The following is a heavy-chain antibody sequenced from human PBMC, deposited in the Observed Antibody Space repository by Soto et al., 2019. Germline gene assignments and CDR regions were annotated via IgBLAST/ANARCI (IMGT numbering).Heavy chain of an antibody. J-gene: IGHJ6*02. CDR2: MNPNSGNT. CDR1: GGTFSSYD. Sequence: ASVKVSCKASGGTFSSYDINWVRQATGQGIAWMGWMNPNSGNTGYAQKFQGRVTMTRNTSISTAYMELSSMRSDDTAVYYCARDGGSSWAPDYYYYYGMDVWGQGTTVTVSS. D-gene: IGHD6-13*01. CDR3: ARDGGSSWAPDYYYYYGMDV. V-gene: IGHV1-8*02.